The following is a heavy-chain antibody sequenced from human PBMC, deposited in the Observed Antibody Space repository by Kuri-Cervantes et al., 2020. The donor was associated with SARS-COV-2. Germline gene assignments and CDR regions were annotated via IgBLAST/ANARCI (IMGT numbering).Heavy chain of an antibody. V-gene: IGHV3-64D*06. CDR2: ISSNGGST. D-gene: IGHD6-13*01. Sequence: GESLKISCSASGFTFSRYAMHWVRQAPGKGLEYVSAISSNGGSTYYADSVKGRFTISRDNSKNTLYLQMSSLRAEDTAVYYCVKSSYGGSSSWPDYWGQGTLVTVSS. CDR3: VKSSYGGSSSWPDY. CDR1: GFTFSRYA. J-gene: IGHJ4*02.